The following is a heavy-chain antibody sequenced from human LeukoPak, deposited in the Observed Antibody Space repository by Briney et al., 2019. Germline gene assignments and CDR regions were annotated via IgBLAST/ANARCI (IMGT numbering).Heavy chain of an antibody. CDR1: GFTFSSYV. V-gene: IGHV3-23*01. CDR3: AKGTMIVVADAFDI. Sequence: GGSLRLSCAASGFTFSSYVMTWVRQAPGKGLDWVSVISGSGGNTYNADSVKGRFTISRDNSKNTLYLQMNSLRAEDTALYYCAKGTMIVVADAFDIWGQGTMVTVSS. CDR2: ISGSGGNT. D-gene: IGHD3-22*01. J-gene: IGHJ3*02.